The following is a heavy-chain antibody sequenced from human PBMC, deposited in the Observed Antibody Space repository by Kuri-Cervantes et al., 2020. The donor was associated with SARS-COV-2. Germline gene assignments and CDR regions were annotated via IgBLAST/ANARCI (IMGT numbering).Heavy chain of an antibody. CDR2: ISSSSSYI. V-gene: IGHV3-21*01. D-gene: IGHD3-3*01. J-gene: IGHJ5*02. CDR1: GFTFSSYS. CDR3: ARESPGIRFLEWVP. Sequence: LSLTCAASGFTFSSYSMNWVRQAPGKGLEWVSSISSSSSYIYYADSVKGRFTISRDNAKNSLYLQMNSLRAEDTAVYYCARESPGIRFLEWVPWGQGTLVTGSS.